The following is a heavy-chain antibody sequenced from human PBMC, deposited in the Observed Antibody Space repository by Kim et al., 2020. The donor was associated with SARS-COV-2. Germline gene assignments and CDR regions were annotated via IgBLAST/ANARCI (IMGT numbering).Heavy chain of an antibody. V-gene: IGHV3-30*04. J-gene: IGHJ4*02. CDR1: GFTFSSYA. D-gene: IGHD2-21*02. CDR2: ISYDGSNK. Sequence: GGSLRLSCAASGFTFSSYAMHWVRQAPGKGLEWVAVISYDGSNKYYADSVKGRFTISRDNSKNTLYLQMNSLRAEDTAVYYCARDHIVVVTASTLVYWGQGTLVTVSS. CDR3: ARDHIVVVTASTLVY.